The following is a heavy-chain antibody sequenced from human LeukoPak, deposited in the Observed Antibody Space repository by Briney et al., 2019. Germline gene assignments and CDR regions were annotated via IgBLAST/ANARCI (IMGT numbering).Heavy chain of an antibody. CDR1: GFTFSSYG. V-gene: IGHV3-30*18. Sequence: GGSLRLSCAASGFTFSSYGMHWVRQAPGKGLEWMAVISYDGSNKYYADSVKGRFTISRDNSKNTLYLQMNSLRAEDTAVYYCAKGIPYYYDSSGHWGAIDIWGQGTMVTVSS. J-gene: IGHJ3*02. D-gene: IGHD3-22*01. CDR2: ISYDGSNK. CDR3: AKGIPYYYDSSGHWGAIDI.